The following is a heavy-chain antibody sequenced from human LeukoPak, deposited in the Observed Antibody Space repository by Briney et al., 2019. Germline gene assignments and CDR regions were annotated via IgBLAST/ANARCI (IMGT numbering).Heavy chain of an antibody. CDR1: GYTLTELS. J-gene: IGHJ5*02. D-gene: IGHD4-17*01. CDR2: FDPEDGET. CDR3: ATVHGDDRWFDP. Sequence: ASVKVSCKVSGYTLTELSMHWVRQAPGKGLEWMGGFDPEDGETIYAQKFQGRVTMTEDTSTDTAYMEPSSLRSEDTAVYYCATVHGDDRWFDPWGQGTLVTVSS. V-gene: IGHV1-24*01.